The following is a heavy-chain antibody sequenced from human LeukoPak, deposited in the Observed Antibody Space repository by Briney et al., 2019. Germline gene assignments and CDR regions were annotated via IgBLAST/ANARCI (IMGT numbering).Heavy chain of an antibody. CDR2: ITPSGGST. CDR3: AKATLQWELHPSSIDS. V-gene: IGHV3-23*01. Sequence: GGSPRLSCGASGFSFSNSAMNWVRQGPGKGLEWVSSITPSGGSTYYTVSVRGRFTISRDNSKNILFLQMDSLGAEDTALYYCAKATLQWELHPSSIDSWGQGALVTVSS. CDR1: GFSFSNSA. J-gene: IGHJ4*02. D-gene: IGHD1-26*01.